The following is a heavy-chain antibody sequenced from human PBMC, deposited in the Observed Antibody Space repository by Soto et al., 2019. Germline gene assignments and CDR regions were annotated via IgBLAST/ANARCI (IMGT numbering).Heavy chain of an antibody. CDR3: VRRPGCSTTTCYRELDY. D-gene: IGHD2-2*01. CDR1: GYTFTTYW. Sequence: GESLKISCKGSGYTFTTYWNGWVRQMPGKGLEWMGVIYPGDSDTIYSPSFQGQVTLSADKSISTAYLQWRSLQASDTAMYYCVRRPGCSTTTCYRELDYWGRGTLVTVSS. CDR2: IYPGDSDT. J-gene: IGHJ4*02. V-gene: IGHV5-51*01.